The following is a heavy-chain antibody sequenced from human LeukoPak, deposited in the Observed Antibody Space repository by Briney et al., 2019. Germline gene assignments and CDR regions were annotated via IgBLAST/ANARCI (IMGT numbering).Heavy chain of an antibody. V-gene: IGHV1-18*01. CDR2: ISAYNGNT. J-gene: IGHJ5*02. CDR3: ARDEKGGITMVRGVIKGVWFDP. CDR1: GYTFTSYG. Sequence: GASVKVSCKASGYTFTSYGISWVRQAPGQGLEWMGWISAYNGNTNYAQKLQGRVTMTTDTSTSTAYMELRSLRSDDTAVYYCARDEKGGITMVRGVIKGVWFDPWGQGTLVTVSS. D-gene: IGHD3-10*01.